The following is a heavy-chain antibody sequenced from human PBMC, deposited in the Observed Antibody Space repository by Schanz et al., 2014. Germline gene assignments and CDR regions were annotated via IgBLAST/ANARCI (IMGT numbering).Heavy chain of an antibody. Sequence: QVQLIQSGAEVKKPGSSVKVSCKASGGTFSSYSISWVRQAPGQGLEWMGIINPIGGSTTYAQKFRGAVTLNADTSTDTADLERTSLRSEDTAVYYGARGSTEKMSRGELDDWGQGTLVTVSS. CDR2: INPIGGST. CDR3: ARGSTEKMSRGELDD. J-gene: IGHJ4*02. CDR1: GGTFSSYS. V-gene: IGHV1-69*09. D-gene: IGHD3-16*01.